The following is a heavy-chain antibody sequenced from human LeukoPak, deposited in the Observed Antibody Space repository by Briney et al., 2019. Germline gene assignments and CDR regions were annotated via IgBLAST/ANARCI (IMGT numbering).Heavy chain of an antibody. J-gene: IGHJ4*02. V-gene: IGHV1-46*01. Sequence: ASVKVSCKASGYTFTSYYMHWVRQAPGQGLEWMGIINPSGGSTSYAQKFQGRVTMTRDTSTGTVYMELSSLRSEDTAVYYCARGSYSSSSIVPYYFDYWGQGTLVTVSS. CDR3: ARGSYSSSSIVPYYFDY. D-gene: IGHD6-6*01. CDR1: GYTFTSYY. CDR2: INPSGGST.